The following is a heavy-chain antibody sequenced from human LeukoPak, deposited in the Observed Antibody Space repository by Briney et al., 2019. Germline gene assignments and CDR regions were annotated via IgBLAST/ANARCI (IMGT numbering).Heavy chain of an antibody. Sequence: GGSLRLSCAASGFTFSRYWMSWVRQAPGKGLEWVANIKEDGSRNHYVDSVKGRFTISRDNAKNSLYLQMSSLRAEDTTVYYCARQLSGWYDADPYWGQGALVTVSS. J-gene: IGHJ4*02. CDR2: IKEDGSRN. CDR3: ARQLSGWYDADPY. CDR1: GFTFSRYW. D-gene: IGHD6-19*01. V-gene: IGHV3-7*05.